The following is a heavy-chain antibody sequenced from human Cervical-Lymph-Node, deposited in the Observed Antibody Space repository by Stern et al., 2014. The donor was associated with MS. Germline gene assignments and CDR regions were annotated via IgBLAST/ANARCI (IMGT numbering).Heavy chain of an antibody. D-gene: IGHD1-7*01. J-gene: IGHJ4*02. Sequence: QVHLVESGGGVVQPGRSLGLSCAASGFTFSNYGMHWVRQAPGKGLEGVAVIWYDGNKKYYADSVKGRFTISRDNSKNTLFLQMSSLTAEDTALYYCARGNWNYEGMGYWGQGTLVTVSS. CDR3: ARGNWNYEGMGY. CDR2: IWYDGNKK. CDR1: GFTFSNYG. V-gene: IGHV3-33*01.